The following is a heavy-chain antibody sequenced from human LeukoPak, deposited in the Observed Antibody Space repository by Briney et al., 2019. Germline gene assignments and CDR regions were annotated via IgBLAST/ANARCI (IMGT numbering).Heavy chain of an antibody. V-gene: IGHV6-1*01. Sequence: SQTLSLTCAISGDSVSSDSAAWNWIRQSPSRGLEWLGRTYYRSQWFFDYAVSVKTRITIKSDTSRNQFSLELNSVTPEDTGVYYCARGSGYYDTGSFSFVDNWGQGTLVTVSS. CDR1: GDSVSSDSAA. CDR2: TYYRSQWFF. CDR3: ARGSGYYDTGSFSFVDN. D-gene: IGHD3-22*01. J-gene: IGHJ4*02.